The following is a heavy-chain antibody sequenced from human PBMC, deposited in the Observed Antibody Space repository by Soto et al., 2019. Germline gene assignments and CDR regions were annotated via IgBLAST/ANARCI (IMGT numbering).Heavy chain of an antibody. V-gene: IGHV3-7*01. CDR2: IKQDGSEK. Sequence: GGSLRLSCAASGFTFSSYWMSWVRQAPGKGLEWVANIKQDGSEKYYVDSVKGRFTISRDNAKNSLYLQMNSLRAEDTAVYYCARVGPGTWIQLWANYYYYGMDVWGQGTTVTVSS. CDR1: GFTFSSYW. J-gene: IGHJ6*02. CDR3: ARVGPGTWIQLWANYYYYGMDV. D-gene: IGHD5-18*01.